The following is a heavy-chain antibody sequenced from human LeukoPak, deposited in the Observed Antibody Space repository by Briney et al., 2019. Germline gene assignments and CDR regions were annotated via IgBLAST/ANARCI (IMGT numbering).Heavy chain of an antibody. CDR2: ISYDGSNK. CDR1: GFTFCSHA. CDR3: ARDRVQPYCSSGSYSPQYFQH. D-gene: IGHD2-15*01. Sequence: GGSLRLSCAASGFTFCSHAMQWVRQAPGKGLEWVAVISYDGSNKYYADSVKGRFTISRDNSKNTLYLQMNSLRAEDTAVYYCARDRVQPYCSSGSYSPQYFQHWGQGTLVTVSS. J-gene: IGHJ1*01. V-gene: IGHV3-30*04.